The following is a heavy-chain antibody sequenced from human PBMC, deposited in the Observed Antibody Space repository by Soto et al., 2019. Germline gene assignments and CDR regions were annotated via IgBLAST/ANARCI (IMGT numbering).Heavy chain of an antibody. J-gene: IGHJ4*02. CDR3: ARGSRDWLQLLAY. CDR1: GYTFTTYY. D-gene: IGHD5-12*01. Sequence: QVQLVQSGAEVKKPGASVKVSCKASGYTFTTYYMHWVRQAPGQGLEWMGIINPSGGSTSYAQGFQGRVTMTRDTSTSKVYMELSSLRSEDTAVYCCARGSRDWLQLLAYWGQGTLVTVSS. CDR2: INPSGGST. V-gene: IGHV1-46*03.